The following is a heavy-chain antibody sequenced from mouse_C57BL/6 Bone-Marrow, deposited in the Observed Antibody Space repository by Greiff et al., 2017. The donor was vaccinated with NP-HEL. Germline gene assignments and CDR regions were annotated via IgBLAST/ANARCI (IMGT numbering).Heavy chain of an antibody. Sequence: VKLMESGAELMKPGASVKLSCKATGYTFTGYWIEWVKQRPGHGLEWIGEILPGSGSTNYNEKFKGKATFTADTSSNTAYMQLSSLTTEDSAIYYCARDGEFITTVVYWYFDVWGTGTTVTVSS. CDR3: ARDGEFITTVVYWYFDV. D-gene: IGHD1-1*01. CDR2: ILPGSGST. V-gene: IGHV1-9*01. CDR1: GYTFTGYW. J-gene: IGHJ1*03.